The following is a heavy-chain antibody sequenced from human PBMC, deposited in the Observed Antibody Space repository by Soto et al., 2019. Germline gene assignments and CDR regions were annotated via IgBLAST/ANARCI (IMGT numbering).Heavy chain of an antibody. CDR2: ISNNGDTA. CDR1: GFTFSSYA. V-gene: IGHV3-23*01. J-gene: IGHJ4*02. Sequence: EVQLLESGGGLVQPGGSLTLSCATSGFTFSSYAMVWVRQAAEKGLEWVASISNNGDTAYYADSVKGRFTISRGNSENTLSLEMDGRRAADTALYFCAKSRVFIGAIVTLLDSSGQGAQVTVSS. CDR3: AKSRVFIGAIVTLLDS. D-gene: IGHD3-16*02.